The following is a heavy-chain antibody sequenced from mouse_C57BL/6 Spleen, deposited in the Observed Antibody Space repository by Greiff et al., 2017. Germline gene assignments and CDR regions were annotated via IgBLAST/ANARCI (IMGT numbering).Heavy chain of an antibody. V-gene: IGHV1-52*01. CDR2: IDPSDSET. CDR1: GYTFTSYW. J-gene: IGHJ4*01. CDR3: AREGYPYAMDY. Sequence: QVQLQQPGAELVRPGSSVKLSCKASGYTFTSYWMHWVKQRPIQGLEWIGNIDPSDSETHYNQKFKDKATLTVDKSSSTAYMQLSSLTSEDSAVYYCAREGYPYAMDYWGQGTSVTVSS.